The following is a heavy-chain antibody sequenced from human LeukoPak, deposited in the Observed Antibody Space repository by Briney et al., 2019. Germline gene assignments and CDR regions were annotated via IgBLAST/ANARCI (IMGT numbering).Heavy chain of an antibody. Sequence: ASVKVSCKASGYPFTSYYISWVRQDPGQGLEWMGWISAYNGDTNYAQSFQGRVTMTTDTSTDTAYMELLSLRSDDPAVYYCARDGLSYSNPNNWFDPWGQGTLVTVSS. CDR1: GYPFTSYY. CDR3: ARDGLSYSNPNNWFDP. J-gene: IGHJ5*02. CDR2: ISAYNGDT. D-gene: IGHD6-13*01. V-gene: IGHV1-18*01.